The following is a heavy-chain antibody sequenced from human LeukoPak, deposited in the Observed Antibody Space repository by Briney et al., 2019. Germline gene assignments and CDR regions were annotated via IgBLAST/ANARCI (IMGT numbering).Heavy chain of an antibody. D-gene: IGHD5-24*01. Sequence: GGSLRLPCAASGFTFSSYEMNWVRQAPGKGLEWVSYISSSGSTIYYADSVKGGFTISRDNAKNSLYLQMNSLRAEDTAVYYCAREGASRDGYNWSAFDIWGQGTMVTVSS. CDR1: GFTFSSYE. CDR3: AREGASRDGYNWSAFDI. CDR2: ISSSGSTI. V-gene: IGHV3-48*03. J-gene: IGHJ3*02.